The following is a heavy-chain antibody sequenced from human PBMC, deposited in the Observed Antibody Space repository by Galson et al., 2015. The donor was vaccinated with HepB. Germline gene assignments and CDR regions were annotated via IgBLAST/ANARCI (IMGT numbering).Heavy chain of an antibody. CDR1: GFTFSSYW. CDR3: ARDDGCSYGPGY. D-gene: IGHD5-18*01. J-gene: IGHJ4*02. V-gene: IGHV3-74*01. CDR2: INSDGSST. Sequence: SLRLSCAASGFTFSSYWMHWVRQAPGKGLVWVSRINSDGSSTSYAASMKGRFTITRDNAKKTLYLQMNSLRAEDTAVYYCARDDGCSYGPGYSAQGTLLCVSS.